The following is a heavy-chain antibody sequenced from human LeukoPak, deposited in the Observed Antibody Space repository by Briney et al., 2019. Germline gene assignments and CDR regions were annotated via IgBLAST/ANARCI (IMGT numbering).Heavy chain of an antibody. CDR1: GFTFSSSW. CDR3: TRDYGDCIDY. D-gene: IGHD4-17*01. Sequence: GGSLRLSCSASGFTFSSSWMNWVRQASGKGLEWVGRIRSKANSYATAYAASVKGRFTISRDDSKNTAYLQMNSLKTEDTAVYYCTRDYGDCIDYWGQGTLVTVSS. V-gene: IGHV3-73*01. J-gene: IGHJ4*02. CDR2: IRSKANSYAT.